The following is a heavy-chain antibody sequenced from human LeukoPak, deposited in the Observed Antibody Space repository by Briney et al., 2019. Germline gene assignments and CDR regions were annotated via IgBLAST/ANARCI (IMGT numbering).Heavy chain of an antibody. CDR3: ATGTFPLYFDFWSGRAPYDY. CDR1: GFTFDDYA. V-gene: IGHV3-9*01. Sequence: GGSLRLSCAASGFTFDDYAMHWVRQAPGKGLEWVSGISWNSGSVGYADSVKGRFTISRDNAKNSLYLQMNSLRAEDTAVYYCATGTFPLYFDFWSGRAPYDYWGQGTLVTVSS. D-gene: IGHD3-3*01. CDR2: ISWNSGSV. J-gene: IGHJ4*02.